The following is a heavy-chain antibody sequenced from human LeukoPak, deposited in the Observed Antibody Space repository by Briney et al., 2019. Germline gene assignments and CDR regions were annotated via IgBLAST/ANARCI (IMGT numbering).Heavy chain of an antibody. D-gene: IGHD3-10*01. V-gene: IGHV3-74*01. J-gene: IGHJ4*02. CDR1: GFTFSNYW. CDR3: ARGHTDYYGSGNYYNSDY. CDR2: INSDGSST. Sequence: GGSLRLSCAASGFTFSNYWMHWLRQAPGKGLVWVSRINSDGSSTSYADSVKGRFTISRDNAKNTLFLQMNSLRAEDTAVYCCARGHTDYYGSGNYYNSDYWGQGTLVTVSS.